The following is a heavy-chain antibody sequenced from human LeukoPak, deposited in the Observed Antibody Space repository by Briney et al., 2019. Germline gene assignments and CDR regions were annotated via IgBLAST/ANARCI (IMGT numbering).Heavy chain of an antibody. V-gene: IGHV3-23*01. Sequence: GGSLRLSCATSGFAFNNNAMSWVRQAPGKRLEWVSAINGGGDATEYADSVKGRFTISRDNSKNTLYLQMNSLRPEDTAVYYCARCTASCYANAFDVWGQGTLLTVSS. CDR1: GFAFNNNA. CDR3: ARCTASCYANAFDV. CDR2: INGGGDAT. D-gene: IGHD2-2*01. J-gene: IGHJ3*01.